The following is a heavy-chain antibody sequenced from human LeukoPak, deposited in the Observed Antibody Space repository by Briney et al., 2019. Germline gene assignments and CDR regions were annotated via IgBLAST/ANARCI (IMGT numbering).Heavy chain of an antibody. V-gene: IGHV3-13*01. CDR2: IGTAGDT. D-gene: IGHD1-14*01. CDR3: ARAGRRQYYYYMDV. CDR1: GFTFSSYD. J-gene: IGHJ6*03. Sequence: GGSLRLSCAASGFTFSSYDMHWVRQATGKGLEWVSAIGTAGDTYCPGSVKGRFTISRENAKNSLYLQMNSLRAGDTAVYYCARAGRRQYYYYMDVWGKGTTVTVSS.